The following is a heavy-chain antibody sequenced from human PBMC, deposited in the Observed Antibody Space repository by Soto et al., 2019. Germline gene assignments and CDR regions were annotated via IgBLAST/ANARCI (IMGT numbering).Heavy chain of an antibody. J-gene: IGHJ4*02. CDR2: MSGSGGST. V-gene: IGHV3-23*01. Sequence: GGSLRLSCAASGFTSSRNAMSWVRQAPGKGLEWVSVMSGSGGSTYYADSVTGRFTISRDNSKNTLYLQMNSLRAEDTAVYYCAKGYREYSSSWFDYWGQGTLVTVSS. D-gene: IGHD6-13*01. CDR1: GFTSSRNA. CDR3: AKGYREYSSSWFDY.